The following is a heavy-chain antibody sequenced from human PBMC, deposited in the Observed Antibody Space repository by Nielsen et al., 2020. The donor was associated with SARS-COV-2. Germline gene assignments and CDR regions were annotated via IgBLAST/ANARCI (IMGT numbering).Heavy chain of an antibody. J-gene: IGHJ6*02. D-gene: IGHD3-3*01. CDR3: ARDVAIFGVAHRLFQIEYYYYGMDV. Sequence: VSVKVSCKASGYTFTSYYMHWVRQAPGQGLEWMGIINPSGGSTSYAQKFQGRVTMTRDTSTSTVYMELSSLRSEDTAVYYCARDVAIFGVAHRLFQIEYYYYGMDVWGQGTTVTVSS. V-gene: IGHV1-46*01. CDR1: GYTFTSYY. CDR2: INPSGGST.